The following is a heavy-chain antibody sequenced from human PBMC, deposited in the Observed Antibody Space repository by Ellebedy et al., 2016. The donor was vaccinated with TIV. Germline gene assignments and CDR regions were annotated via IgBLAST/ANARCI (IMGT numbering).Heavy chain of an antibody. CDR2: IKQDGSEK. CDR3: ARDRSNWDLDFDY. V-gene: IGHV3-7*03. D-gene: IGHD7-27*01. J-gene: IGHJ4*02. CDR1: GFTFSTFW. Sequence: PGGSLRLSCAASGFTFSTFWMSWVRQAPGKGLEWVANIKQDGSEKNYVDSVEGRFTISRDNAKNSLSLQMNSLRADDTAVYYCARDRSNWDLDFDYWGQGTLVAVSS.